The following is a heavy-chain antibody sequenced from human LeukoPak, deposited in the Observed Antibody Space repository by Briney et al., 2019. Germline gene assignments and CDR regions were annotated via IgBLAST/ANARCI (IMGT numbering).Heavy chain of an antibody. CDR1: GYTFTSYD. V-gene: IGHV1-8*01. CDR2: MNPNSGNT. CDR3: ARGRIAVDPLDY. D-gene: IGHD6-19*01. J-gene: IGHJ4*02. Sequence: ASVKVSCKASGYTFTSYDINWVRQATGQGLEWMGWMNPNSGNTGYAQKFQGRVTMTRNTSISTAYMELSSLRSEDTAVYYCARGRIAVDPLDYWGQGTLVTVSS.